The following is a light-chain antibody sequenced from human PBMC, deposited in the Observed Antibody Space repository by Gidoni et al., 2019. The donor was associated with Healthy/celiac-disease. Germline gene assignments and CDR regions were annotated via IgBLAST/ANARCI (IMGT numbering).Light chain of an antibody. V-gene: IGKV1-5*03. CDR1: QSISSW. CDR3: QQYNSYWT. Sequence: DIQMTQSPSTLSASVGDRVTITCRASQSISSWLDGYQQKPGKAPKLLIYKASSLESGVPSRFSGSGSGTEFTLTISSLQPDDFATYYCQQYNSYWTFXQXTKVEIK. J-gene: IGKJ1*01. CDR2: KAS.